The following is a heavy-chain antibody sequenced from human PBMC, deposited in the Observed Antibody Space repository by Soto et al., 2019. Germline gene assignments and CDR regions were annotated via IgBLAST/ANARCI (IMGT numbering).Heavy chain of an antibody. J-gene: IGHJ3*02. CDR1: GFTFSSYA. CDR2: ISGSAGRT. V-gene: IGHV3-23*01. D-gene: IGHD3-16*01. Sequence: GGSLRLSCAASGFTFSSYAMSWVRQAPGKGLEWVSAISGSAGRTYYADSVKGRFTISRDNSKKTLYLQMNSLRAEGTAVYYCAKDYPRGSSAFGAFDIWGQGTMVTVSS. CDR3: AKDYPRGSSAFGAFDI.